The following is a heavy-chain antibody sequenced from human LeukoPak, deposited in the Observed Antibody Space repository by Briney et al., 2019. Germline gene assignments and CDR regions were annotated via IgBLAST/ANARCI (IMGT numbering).Heavy chain of an antibody. CDR1: GFTFSSYS. CDR3: ARDGPSSSYDY. D-gene: IGHD6-13*01. Sequence: GSLRLSCAASGFTFSSYSMNWVRQAPGKGLEWVSSISSSSYIYYADSVKGRFTISRDNAKNSLYLQMNSLRAEDTAVYYCARDGPSSSYDYWGQGTLVTVSS. J-gene: IGHJ4*02. CDR2: ISSSSYI. V-gene: IGHV3-21*01.